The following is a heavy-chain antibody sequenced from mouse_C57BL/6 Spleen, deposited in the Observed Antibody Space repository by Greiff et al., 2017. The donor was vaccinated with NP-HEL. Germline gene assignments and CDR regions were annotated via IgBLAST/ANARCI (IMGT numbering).Heavy chain of an antibody. D-gene: IGHD2-3*01. CDR3: AVMVTTWGLYYYAMDY. V-gene: IGHV1-52*01. Sequence: QVQLQQPGAELVRPGSSVKLSCTASGYTFTSSWMHWVKQRPIQGLEWIGNIDPSDSETHYNQKFKDKATLTVDKSSSTAYRQLSSLTSEDSAVYYCAVMVTTWGLYYYAMDYWDQGTSVTVSS. CDR2: IDPSDSET. J-gene: IGHJ4*01. CDR1: GYTFTSSW.